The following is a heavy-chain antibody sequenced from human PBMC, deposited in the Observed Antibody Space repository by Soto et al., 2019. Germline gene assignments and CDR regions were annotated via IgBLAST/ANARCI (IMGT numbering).Heavy chain of an antibody. CDR2: ISYDGNNK. Sequence: QVQLVESGGGMVQPGRSLRLSCAASGFTFSNYVMYWVRQAPGKGLEWVAVISYDGNNKYYADSVKGRFTISRDNSKNTLYLQMNSLRVEDTAVYYCARAGCDGGSCYTLVGLRYGMDVWGQGTTVTVSS. CDR3: ARAGCDGGSCYTLVGLRYGMDV. CDR1: GFTFSNYV. J-gene: IGHJ6*02. D-gene: IGHD2-15*01. V-gene: IGHV3-30-3*01.